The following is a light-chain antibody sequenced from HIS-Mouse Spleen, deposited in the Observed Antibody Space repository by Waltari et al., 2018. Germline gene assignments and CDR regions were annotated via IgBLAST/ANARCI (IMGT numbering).Light chain of an antibody. J-gene: IGLJ2*01. Sequence: LTQPASVSGSPGQSITISCTGTSSYVGGYNYVSWYQQHPGKAPKLMIYEVSNRPSGVSNRFSGSKSGNTASLTISGLQAEDEADYYCSSYTSSSTLVVFGGGTKLTVL. CDR2: EVS. V-gene: IGLV2-14*01. CDR3: SSYTSSSTLVV. CDR1: SSYVGGYNY.